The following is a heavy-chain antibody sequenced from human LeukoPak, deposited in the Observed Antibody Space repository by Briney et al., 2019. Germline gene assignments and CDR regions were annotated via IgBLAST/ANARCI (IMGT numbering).Heavy chain of an antibody. Sequence: ASVKVSCKASGYTFTGYYMHWVRQAPGQGLEWMGWINPNSGGTNYAQKFQGRVTMTRDTSISTAYMELSRLRSDDTAVYYCAGVRVVVVPAAIRGGRFDPWGQGTLVTVSS. CDR3: AGVRVVVVPAAIRGGRFDP. CDR1: GYTFTGYY. D-gene: IGHD2-2*01. V-gene: IGHV1-2*02. CDR2: INPNSGGT. J-gene: IGHJ5*02.